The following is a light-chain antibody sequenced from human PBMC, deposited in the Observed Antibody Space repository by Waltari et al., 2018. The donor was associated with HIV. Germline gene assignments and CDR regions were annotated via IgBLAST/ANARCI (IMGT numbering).Light chain of an antibody. Sequence: QSALTQPAPVSASPGQPNTLSCTETCRGVEYSNLVSWYQHFRGKAPKLLIYEVTKRPSGISSRFSGSKSGNTASLTIFDLQAEDEATYYCCSYGSSATFVVFGGGTRVTV. CDR3: CSYGSSATFVV. CDR2: EVT. J-gene: IGLJ2*01. V-gene: IGLV2-23*02. CDR1: CRGVEYSNL.